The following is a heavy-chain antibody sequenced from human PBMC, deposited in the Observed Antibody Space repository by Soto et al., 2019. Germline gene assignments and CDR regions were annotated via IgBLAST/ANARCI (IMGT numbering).Heavy chain of an antibody. J-gene: IGHJ4*02. D-gene: IGHD6-25*01. V-gene: IGHV3-23*01. CDR1: GCTFSTYA. CDR2: IGNSGGDT. Sequence: PGGSLRLSCVASGCTFSTYAMSWVRQAPGKGLEWVSAIGNSGGDTYYADSVKGRFTISRDNSKNTVYLQMNSLRAEDTAVYYCAKEGIYKAAPHWGQGTLVTVSS. CDR3: AKEGIYKAAPH.